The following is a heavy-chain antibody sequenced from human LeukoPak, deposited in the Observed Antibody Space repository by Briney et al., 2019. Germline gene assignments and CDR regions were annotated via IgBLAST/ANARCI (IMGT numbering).Heavy chain of an antibody. CDR3: ARDRGPIVGATELDY. V-gene: IGHV6-1*01. J-gene: IGHJ4*02. D-gene: IGHD1-26*01. CDR2: TYYRSKWYN. Sequence: SQTLSLTCAISGDSVSSNSAAWNWIRQSPSRGLEWLGSTYYRSKWYNDYAVSVKSRITINPDTSKNQFSLQLNSVTPEGTAVYYCARDRGPIVGATELDYWGQGTLVTVSS. CDR1: GDSVSSNSAA.